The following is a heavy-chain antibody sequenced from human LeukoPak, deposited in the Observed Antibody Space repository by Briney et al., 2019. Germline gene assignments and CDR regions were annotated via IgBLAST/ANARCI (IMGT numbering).Heavy chain of an antibody. Sequence: SETLSLTCTVSGGSISSSSYYWGWIRQPPGKGLEWIGSIYYSGGTYYNPSLKSRVTISVDTSKNQFSLKLSSVTAADTAVYYCARRGYSYGYGVDYWGQGTLVTVSS. CDR2: IYYSGGT. CDR1: GGSISSSSYY. CDR3: ARRGYSYGYGVDY. V-gene: IGHV4-39*01. J-gene: IGHJ4*02. D-gene: IGHD5-18*01.